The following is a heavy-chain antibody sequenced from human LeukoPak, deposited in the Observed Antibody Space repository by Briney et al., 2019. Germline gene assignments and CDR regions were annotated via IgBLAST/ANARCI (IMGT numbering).Heavy chain of an antibody. CDR2: IYYSGST. D-gene: IGHD1-14*01. CDR1: GGSISSSSYY. CDR3: ARAGTGPVFDY. J-gene: IGHJ4*02. Sequence: SETLSLTCTVSGGSISSSSYYWGWIRQPPGKGLEWIGSIYYSGSTYYNPSLKSRVTISVDTSKNQFSLKLSSVTAADPAVYYCARAGTGPVFDYWGQGTLVTVSS. V-gene: IGHV4-39*07.